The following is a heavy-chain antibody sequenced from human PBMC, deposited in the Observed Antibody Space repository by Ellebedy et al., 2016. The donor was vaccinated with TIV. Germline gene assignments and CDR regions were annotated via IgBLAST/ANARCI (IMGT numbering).Heavy chain of an antibody. CDR2: IYTSGST. D-gene: IGHD1-26*01. Sequence: SETLSLXXTVSGGSISSYYWSWIRQPVGKGLEWIGRIYTSGSTNYNPSLKSRVTMSVDTSKNQFSLKLSSVTAADTAVYYCAREVEWELLLWYFDLWGRGTLVTVSS. CDR1: GGSISSYY. V-gene: IGHV4-4*07. J-gene: IGHJ2*01. CDR3: AREVEWELLLWYFDL.